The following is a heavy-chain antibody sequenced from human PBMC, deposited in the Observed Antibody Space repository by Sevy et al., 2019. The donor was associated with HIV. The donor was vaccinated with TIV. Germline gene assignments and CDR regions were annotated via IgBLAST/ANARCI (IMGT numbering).Heavy chain of an antibody. Sequence: GGSLRLSCAASGFTFSYFGFHWVRQVPGKGLEWVAFISSDGSHKEYVDSVKGRFTVSRDNSKNTLFLEMKNLRTEDTALYSCAKEGHISIRNAFDFWGQGTPVTVSS. J-gene: IGHJ4*02. D-gene: IGHD2-21*01. CDR3: AKEGHISIRNAFDF. CDR2: ISSDGSHK. CDR1: GFTFSYFG. V-gene: IGHV3-30*02.